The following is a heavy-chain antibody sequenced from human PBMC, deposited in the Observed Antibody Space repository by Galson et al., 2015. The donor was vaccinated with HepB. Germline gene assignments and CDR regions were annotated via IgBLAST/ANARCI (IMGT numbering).Heavy chain of an antibody. V-gene: IGHV3-21*04. CDR1: GFSFSSYT. CDR3: ARGRGYQVLYCKACYYYYMDV. D-gene: IGHD2-2*02. J-gene: IGHJ6*03. CDR2: ISHRNNYV. Sequence: SLRLSCAASGFSFSSYTMNWVRQAPGKGLEWVASISHRNNYVDYSDSVRGRFTISRDDAKNSLNLHMNSLRAEDSAVYYCARGRGYQVLYCKACYYYYMDVWGKGTTVTVSS.